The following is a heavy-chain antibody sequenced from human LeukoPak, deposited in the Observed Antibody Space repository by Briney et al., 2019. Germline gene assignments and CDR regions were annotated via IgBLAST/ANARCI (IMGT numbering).Heavy chain of an antibody. CDR2: ISSSSSYI. CDR1: GFTFSSYS. V-gene: IGHV3-21*01. D-gene: IGHD2-8*01. J-gene: IGHJ4*02. Sequence: GGSLRLSCAASGFTFSSYSMSWVRQAPGKGLEWVSSISSSSSYIYYADSVKGRFTISRDNAKNSLYLQMNSLRAEDTAVYYCARDSFPWSQPYFDYWGQGTLVTVSS. CDR3: ARDSFPWSQPYFDY.